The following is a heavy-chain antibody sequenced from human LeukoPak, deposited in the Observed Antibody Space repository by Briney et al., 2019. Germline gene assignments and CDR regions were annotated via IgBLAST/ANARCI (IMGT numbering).Heavy chain of an antibody. J-gene: IGHJ4*02. CDR1: GDSVSSNSAA. CDR3: ARDLVWSRTPWSGYSSGWGPFDY. Sequence: SQTLSLTCAISGDSVSSNSAAWNWIRQSPLRGLEWLGRTYYRSKWYNDYAVSVKSRITINPDTSKNQFSLQLNSVTPEDTAVYYCARDLVWSRTPWSGYSSGWGPFDYWGQGTLVTVSS. D-gene: IGHD6-19*01. V-gene: IGHV6-1*01. CDR2: TYYRSKWYN.